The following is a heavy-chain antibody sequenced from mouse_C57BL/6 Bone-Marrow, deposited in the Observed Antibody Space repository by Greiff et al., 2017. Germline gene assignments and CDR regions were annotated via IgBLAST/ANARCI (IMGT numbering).Heavy chain of an antibody. CDR1: GYTFTSYW. Sequence: VQLQQPGAELVRPGSSVKLSCKASGYTFTSYWMDWVKQRPGQGLEWIGNIYPSDSETHYNQKFKDKATLTVDKSSSTAYVQLSSLTSEDSAVYYCARGGYYGSSFAYWGQGTLVTVSA. CDR3: ARGGYYGSSFAY. J-gene: IGHJ3*01. V-gene: IGHV1-61*01. CDR2: IYPSDSET. D-gene: IGHD1-1*01.